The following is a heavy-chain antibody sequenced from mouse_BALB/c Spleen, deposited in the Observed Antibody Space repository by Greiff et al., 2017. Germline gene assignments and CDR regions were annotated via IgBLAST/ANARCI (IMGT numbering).Heavy chain of an antibody. CDR1: GFTFSDYY. V-gene: IGHV5-4*02. CDR3: ASELSDY. D-gene: IGHD1-1*02. J-gene: IGHJ4*01. Sequence: EVKLEESGGGLVKPGGSLKLSCAASGFTFSDYYMYWVRQTPEKRLEWVATISDGGSYTYYPDSVKGRFTISRDNAKNNLYLQMSSLKSEDTAMYYCASELSDYWGQGTSVTVSS. CDR2: ISDGGSYT.